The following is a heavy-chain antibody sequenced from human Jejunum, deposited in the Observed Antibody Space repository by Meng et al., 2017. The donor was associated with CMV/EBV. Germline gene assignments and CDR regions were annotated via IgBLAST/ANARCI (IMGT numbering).Heavy chain of an antibody. CDR1: EGSFSGYY. Sequence: LSLPCAVYEGSFSGYYWTWIRQSPGKRLEWIGEINHRGITQYNPSLKSRVTISVDTSKNQLSLRLSSVTAADTAVYYCARESWIDGFWGQGTLVTVSS. CDR2: INHRGIT. CDR3: ARESWIDGF. V-gene: IGHV4-34*01. J-gene: IGHJ4*02. D-gene: IGHD1-1*01.